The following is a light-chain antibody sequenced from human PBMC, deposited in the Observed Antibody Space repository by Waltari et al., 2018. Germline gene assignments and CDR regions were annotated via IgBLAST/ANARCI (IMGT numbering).Light chain of an antibody. Sequence: EIVLTQSPGTLSLSPGERATLSCRASQSVSSSYLAWYQQSHGQAPRLLIYAASSRATGIPDRFSGSGSGTEFTITISRLEPEDFAVYYCQQYGSSPLTFGGGTKVEI. V-gene: IGKV3-20*01. CDR2: AAS. CDR3: QQYGSSPLT. CDR1: QSVSSSY. J-gene: IGKJ4*01.